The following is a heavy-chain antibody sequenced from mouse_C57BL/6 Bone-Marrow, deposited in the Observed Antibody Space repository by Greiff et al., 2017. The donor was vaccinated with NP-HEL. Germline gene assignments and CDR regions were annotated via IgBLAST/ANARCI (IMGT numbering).Heavy chain of an antibody. V-gene: IGHV1-26*01. CDR2: INPNNGGT. CDR1: GYTFTDYY. D-gene: IGHD2-4*01. Sequence: EVQLQQSGPELVKPGASVKISCKASGYTFTDYYMNWVKQSHGQSLEWIGDINPNNGGTSYNQKFKGKATLTVDKSSSTAYMELSSLTSEDSAVYYCARDYGGGAYAMDYWGQGTSVTVSS. CDR3: ARDYGGGAYAMDY. J-gene: IGHJ4*01.